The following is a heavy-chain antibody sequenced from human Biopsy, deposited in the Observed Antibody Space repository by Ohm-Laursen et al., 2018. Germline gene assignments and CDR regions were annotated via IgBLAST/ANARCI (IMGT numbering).Heavy chain of an antibody. CDR3: ARARIKTSGVLIPETYYFDS. D-gene: IGHD3-3*01. Sequence: GTLSLTCNVSGDSISIYYWSWIRQPPGKGLEWIGNFYYSGSTNYNPSLKSRITMSLDRSKSQVSLRMNSVTAADTAVHYCARARIKTSGVLIPETYYFDSWGQGTLVTVSS. CDR1: GDSISIYY. CDR2: FYYSGST. J-gene: IGHJ4*02. V-gene: IGHV4-59*01.